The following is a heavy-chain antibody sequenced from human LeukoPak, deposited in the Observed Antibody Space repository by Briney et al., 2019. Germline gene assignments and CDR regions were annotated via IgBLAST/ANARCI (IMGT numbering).Heavy chain of an antibody. CDR3: AREQDIGMVSALDY. CDR1: GYTFTGYY. Sequence: ASVKVSCKPSGYTFTGYYMHWVRQAPGLGLEWMGWINPNSGDTNYAQKFQGRDTMTRDTSISTAYMELSRLRSDDTAVYYCAREQDIGMVSALDYWGQGTLVTVSS. CDR2: INPNSGDT. J-gene: IGHJ4*02. D-gene: IGHD5-18*01. V-gene: IGHV1-2*02.